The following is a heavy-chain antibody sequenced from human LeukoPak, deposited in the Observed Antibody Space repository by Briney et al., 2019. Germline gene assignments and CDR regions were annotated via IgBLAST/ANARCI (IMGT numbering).Heavy chain of an antibody. Sequence: SETLSLTCTVSGGSISSYYWSWIRQAPGKGLEWMGYIYYSGSTNYNPSLKSRVTISVDTSKNQFSLKLSSVTAADTAVYYCARGPFAYQLLFDPRGQGTLVTVSS. V-gene: IGHV4-59*01. CDR1: GGSISSYY. J-gene: IGHJ5*02. CDR3: ARGPFAYQLLFDP. D-gene: IGHD2-2*01. CDR2: IYYSGST.